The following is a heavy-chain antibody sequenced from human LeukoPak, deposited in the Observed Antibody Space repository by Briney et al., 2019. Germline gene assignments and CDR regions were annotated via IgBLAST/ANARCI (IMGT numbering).Heavy chain of an antibody. D-gene: IGHD2-2*01. V-gene: IGHV3-21*01. J-gene: IGHJ4*02. CDR1: GFTFSSYS. CDR3: ARDLSPSRDIVVVPAATSDY. Sequence: GGSLRLSCAASGFTFSSYSMNWVRQAPGKGLEWVSSISSSSSYIYYADSVKGRFTISRDNAKNSLYLQMNSLRAEDTAVYYCARDLSPSRDIVVVPAATSDYWGQGTLVTVSS. CDR2: ISSSSSYI.